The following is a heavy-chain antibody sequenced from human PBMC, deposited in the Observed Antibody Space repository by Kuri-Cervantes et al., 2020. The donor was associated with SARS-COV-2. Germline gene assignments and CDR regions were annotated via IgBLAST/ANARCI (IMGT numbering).Heavy chain of an antibody. D-gene: IGHD1-26*01. J-gene: IGHJ3*02. V-gene: IGHV3-23*01. CDR1: GFTFSSYA. Sequence: GESLKISCAASGFTFSSYAMSWVRQAPGKGLEWVSAISGSGGSTYYADSVKGRFTIPRDNSKNTLYLQMNSLRAEDTAVYYCAKDWGSGSYSDAFDIWGQGTMVTVSS. CDR2: ISGSGGST. CDR3: AKDWGSGSYSDAFDI.